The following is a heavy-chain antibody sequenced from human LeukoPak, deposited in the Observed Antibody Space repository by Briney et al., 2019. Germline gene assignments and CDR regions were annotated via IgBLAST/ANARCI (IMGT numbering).Heavy chain of an antibody. CDR3: ARDLYSRNLDY. CDR1: GFTFSQYW. V-gene: IGHV3-33*07. Sequence: GGSLRLSCAASGFTFSQYWMSWVRQAPGEGLEWVALMRYDGDYKYYGDSVKGRFTISRDNFKNMVYLEMNSLRAEDTAVYYCARDLYSRNLDYWGQGSLVTVSS. CDR2: MRYDGDYK. J-gene: IGHJ4*02. D-gene: IGHD4-11*01.